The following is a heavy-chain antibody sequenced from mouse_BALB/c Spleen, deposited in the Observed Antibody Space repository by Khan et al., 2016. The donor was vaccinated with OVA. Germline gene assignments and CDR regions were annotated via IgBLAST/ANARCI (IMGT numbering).Heavy chain of an antibody. J-gene: IGHJ4*01. Sequence: VQLVESGPGLVAPSQSLSITCTVSGFSLSRYNIHWVRQPPGKGLEWLGMIWGGGGTNYNSTLKSKLSISKDNSKSQVILKMNSLQTDDSARYYCARAYYRYDGYYAMDYWGQGTSVTVSS. D-gene: IGHD2-14*01. V-gene: IGHV2-6-4*01. CDR3: ARAYYRYDGYYAMDY. CDR1: GFSLSRYN. CDR2: IWGGGGT.